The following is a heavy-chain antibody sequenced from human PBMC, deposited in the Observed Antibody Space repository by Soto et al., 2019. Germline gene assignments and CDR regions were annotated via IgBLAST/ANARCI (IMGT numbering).Heavy chain of an antibody. D-gene: IGHD3-16*01. CDR3: AKDQDYPWGRSAFHI. CDR2: ITSSGGST. CDR1: GFTFSNYA. V-gene: IGHV3-23*01. J-gene: IGHJ3*02. Sequence: GGSLRLSCAASGFTFSNYAMSWVRQAPGKGLEWVSGITSSGGSTYYADSVKGRFTISRDNSKNTLFLQMNSLRAEDTAVYYCAKDQDYPWGRSAFHIWGHWTIDTDS.